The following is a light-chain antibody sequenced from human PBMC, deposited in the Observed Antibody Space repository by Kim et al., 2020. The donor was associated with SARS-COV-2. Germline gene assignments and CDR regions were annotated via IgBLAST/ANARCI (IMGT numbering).Light chain of an antibody. CDR1: SFSIESNN. CDR3: AASDDSLNAWV. Sequence: ELTQPPSASVTPGKRGTFTCSGSSFSIESNNVHWLRQFPGTVPQLLFYSDGRRPSGVPDWSSISKSGTSLSLPIGGLEAEEEAEYYCAASDDSLNAWV. V-gene: IGLV1-44*01. CDR2: SDG. J-gene: IGLJ3*02.